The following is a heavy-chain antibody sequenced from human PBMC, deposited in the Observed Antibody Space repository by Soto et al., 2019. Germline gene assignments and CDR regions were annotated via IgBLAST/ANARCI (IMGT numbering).Heavy chain of an antibody. D-gene: IGHD1-26*01. Sequence: QVQLQESGPGLVKPSETLSLTCSVSGGSISGFHWSWVRLAPGKGLEWIGYVYYTGSTNYNPSFTSRVTMSVDTSKVPATRRLTCVTAAYTVVYSCGRRVGHFDFWCPGTLVPVSS. CDR3: GRRVGHFDF. V-gene: IGHV4-59*03. J-gene: IGHJ4*02. CDR2: VYYTGST. CDR1: GGSISGFH.